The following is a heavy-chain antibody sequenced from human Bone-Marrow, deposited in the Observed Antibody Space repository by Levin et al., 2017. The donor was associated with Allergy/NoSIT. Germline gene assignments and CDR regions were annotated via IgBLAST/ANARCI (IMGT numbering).Heavy chain of an antibody. J-gene: IGHJ6*03. CDR3: ASGGYCSSTSCPHLTHYYMDV. Sequence: SETLSLTCTVSGGSISSYYWSWIRQPPGKGLEWIGYIYYSGSTNYNPSLKSRVTISVDTSKNQFSLKLSSVTAADTAVYYCASGGYCSSTSCPHLTHYYMDVWGKGTTVTVSS. CDR1: GGSISSYY. D-gene: IGHD2-2*01. CDR2: IYYSGST. V-gene: IGHV4-59*01.